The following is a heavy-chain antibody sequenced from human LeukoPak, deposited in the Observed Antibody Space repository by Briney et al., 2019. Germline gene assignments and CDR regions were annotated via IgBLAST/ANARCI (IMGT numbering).Heavy chain of an antibody. Sequence: KPSETLSRTCAVYGGSFSGYYWSWIRQPPGKGLEWIGEINHSGSTNYNPSLKSRVTISVDTSKNQFSLKLSSVTAADTAVYYCARGPKLLPDCSGGSCYFSGTDYWGQGTLVTVSS. CDR1: GGSFSGYY. CDR2: INHSGST. V-gene: IGHV4-34*01. J-gene: IGHJ4*02. D-gene: IGHD2-15*01. CDR3: ARGPKLLPDCSGGSCYFSGTDY.